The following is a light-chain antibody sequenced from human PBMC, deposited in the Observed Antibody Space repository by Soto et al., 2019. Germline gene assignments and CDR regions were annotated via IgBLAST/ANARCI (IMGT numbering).Light chain of an antibody. V-gene: IGKV1-39*01. CDR2: AAS. CDR3: QQSYSTPWT. CDR1: QSISSY. J-gene: IGKJ1*01. Sequence: IQLTQSPSSLSASVGDRVTITCRTSQSISSYLHWSQQKSGKAPTLLIYAASSLHSGVPSRFSGSGSGSDFTLTISSLQPEDFANYYCQQSYSTPWTCGQGTKVAIK.